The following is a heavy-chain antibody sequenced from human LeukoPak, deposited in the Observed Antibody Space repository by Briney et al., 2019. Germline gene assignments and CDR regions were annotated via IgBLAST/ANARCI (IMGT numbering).Heavy chain of an antibody. CDR2: IYTSGST. V-gene: IGHV4-4*07. J-gene: IGHJ4*02. D-gene: IGHD3-10*01. Sequence: SETLSLTCTVSRGSTSTYYWTWIRQPAGKGLEWIGRIYTSGSTNYNPSLKSRVTISLDTSKNQFSLRLSSVTAADTAVYYCARGPGYYGSGSYPSVYWGQGTLVTVSS. CDR3: ARGPGYYGSGSYPSVY. CDR1: RGSTSTYY.